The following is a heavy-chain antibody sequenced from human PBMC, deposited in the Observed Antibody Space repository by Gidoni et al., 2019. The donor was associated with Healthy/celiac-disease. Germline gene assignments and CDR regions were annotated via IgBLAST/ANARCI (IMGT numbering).Heavy chain of an antibody. V-gene: IGHV3-21*01. D-gene: IGHD6-19*01. J-gene: IGHJ4*02. CDR2: ISSSSSYI. Sequence: EVQLVESGGGLVKPGGSLRLSCAASGFTFSSYSMNWVRQAPGKGLEWVSSISSSSSYIYYADSVKGRFTISRDNAKNSLYLQMNSLRAEDTAVYYCARDPPPGSGWSDYWGQGTLVTVSS. CDR3: ARDPPPGSGWSDY. CDR1: GFTFSSYS.